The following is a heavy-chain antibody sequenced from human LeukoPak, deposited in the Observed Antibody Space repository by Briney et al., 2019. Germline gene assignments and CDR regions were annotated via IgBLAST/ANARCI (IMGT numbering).Heavy chain of an antibody. D-gene: IGHD6-13*01. Sequence: ASVKVSCKASGGTFSSYAISWVRQAPGQGLEWMGGIIPIFGTANYAQRLQGRVTITADKSTSTAYMELSSLRSEDTAVYYCARGAPGSSSWYNEYYYYYYMDVWGKGTTVTVSS. CDR1: GGTFSSYA. CDR2: IIPIFGTA. V-gene: IGHV1-69*06. CDR3: ARGAPGSSSWYNEYYYYYYMDV. J-gene: IGHJ6*03.